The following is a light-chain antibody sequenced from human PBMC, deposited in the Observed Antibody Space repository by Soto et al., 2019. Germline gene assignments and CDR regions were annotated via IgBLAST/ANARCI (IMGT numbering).Light chain of an antibody. CDR2: LAS. V-gene: IGKV1-17*01. Sequence: DIQMTQSPSSLSASVGDRVTITCRASQGIRNDLGWYQQRPGKAPKRLIYLASSLQSGVPSRFSGSGSGTEFTLTISRMPTEDYPTYHFLQHHSYPLTFGPGTKVDIK. CDR1: QGIRND. CDR3: LQHHSYPLT. J-gene: IGKJ3*01.